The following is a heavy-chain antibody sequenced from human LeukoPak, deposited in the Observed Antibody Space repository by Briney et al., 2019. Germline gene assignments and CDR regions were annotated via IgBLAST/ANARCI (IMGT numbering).Heavy chain of an antibody. D-gene: IGHD6-13*01. CDR1: VGSLSSYF. CDR2: IYYRGWT. CDR3: ARVRRIAAAGWAFDI. V-gene: IGHV4-59*01. J-gene: IGHJ3*02. Sequence: SERLSDTRMVSVGSLSSYFWSWMRPPPWRGVAWVGYIYYRGWTNYKPSIQSRVTISVDTYKNQLSLKLSSVTAADTAVYYCARVRRIAAAGWAFDIWGQGTMVTVSS.